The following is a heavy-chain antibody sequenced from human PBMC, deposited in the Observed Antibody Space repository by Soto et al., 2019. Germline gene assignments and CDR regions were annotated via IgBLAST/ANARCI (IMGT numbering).Heavy chain of an antibody. V-gene: IGHV3-21*01. Sequence: GGSLRLSCAASGFTFSSYSMNWVRQAPGKGLEWVSSISSSSSYIYYADSVKGRFTISRDNAKNSLYLQMNSLRAEDTAVYYCARGESLILTGVDYWGQGTLVTVSS. CDR3: ARGESLILTGVDY. J-gene: IGHJ4*02. CDR2: ISSSSSYI. CDR1: GFTFSSYS. D-gene: IGHD3-9*01.